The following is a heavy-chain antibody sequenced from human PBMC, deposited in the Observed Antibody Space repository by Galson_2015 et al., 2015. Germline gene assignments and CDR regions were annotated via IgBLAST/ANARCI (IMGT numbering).Heavy chain of an antibody. CDR2: IYYSGST. V-gene: IGHV4-59*01. D-gene: IGHD6-19*01. Sequence: LSLTCTVSGGSISSYYWSWIRQPPGKGLEWIGYIYYSGSTNYNPSLKSRVTISVDTSKNQFSLKLSSVTAADTTVYYCARGLSGWHTYNFDNWGQGTLVTVSS. CDR1: GGSISSYY. CDR3: ARGLSGWHTYNFDN. J-gene: IGHJ4*02.